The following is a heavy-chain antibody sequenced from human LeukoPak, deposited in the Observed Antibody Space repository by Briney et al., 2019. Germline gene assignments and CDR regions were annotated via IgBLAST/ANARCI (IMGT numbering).Heavy chain of an antibody. D-gene: IGHD2/OR15-2a*01. Sequence: ASVKVSCKASGYTFTGYYMHWVRQAPGQGLEWMGWISAYNGNTNYAQKLQGRVTMTTDTSTSTAYMELRSLRSDDTAVYYCARDLSSGSPITYYYYYYGMDVWGQGTTVTVSS. CDR2: ISAYNGNT. V-gene: IGHV1-18*04. CDR1: GYTFTGYY. CDR3: ARDLSSGSPITYYYYYYGMDV. J-gene: IGHJ6*02.